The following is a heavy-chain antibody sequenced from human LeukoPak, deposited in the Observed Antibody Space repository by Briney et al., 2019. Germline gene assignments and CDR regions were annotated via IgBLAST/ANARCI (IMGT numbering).Heavy chain of an antibody. CDR3: VKDKHRDGYTYGVYDS. CDR2: IYAGSST. V-gene: IGHV3-53*05. Sequence: GGSLRLSCAASGFTVSSNYVSWVRQAPGKGLEGVSIIYAGSSTFYADSVQGRFTISRDISKNSLDLQMSSLRPEDTALYYCVKDKHRDGYTYGVYDSWGQGTLITVSS. J-gene: IGHJ5*01. D-gene: IGHD5-18*01. CDR1: GFTVSSNY.